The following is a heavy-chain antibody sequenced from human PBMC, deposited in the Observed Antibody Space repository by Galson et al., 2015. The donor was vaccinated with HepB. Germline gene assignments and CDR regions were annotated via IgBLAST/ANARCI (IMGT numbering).Heavy chain of an antibody. CDR2: ISSSGSTI. CDR1: GFTFSDYY. V-gene: IGHV3-11*01. CDR3: ARNLIAAAIYYYYGMDV. J-gene: IGHJ6*02. D-gene: IGHD6-13*01. Sequence: SLRLSCAASGFTFSDYYMSWIRQAPGKGLEWVSYISSSGSTIYYADSVKGRFTISRDNAKNSLYLQMNSLRAEDTAVYYCARNLIAAAIYYYYGMDVWGQGTTVTVSS.